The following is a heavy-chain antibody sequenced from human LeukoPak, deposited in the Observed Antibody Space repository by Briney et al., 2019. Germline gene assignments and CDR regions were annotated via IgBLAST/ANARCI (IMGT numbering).Heavy chain of an antibody. CDR1: GFTFSSYS. Sequence: GGSLRLSCAASGFTFSSYSVNWVRQAPGKGLEWVSSISSRGNYVYYADSVKGRFTISRDNAKNSLYLQMNSLRAEDTAVYYCARAGDGYYFDYWGQGTLVTVSS. V-gene: IGHV3-21*01. CDR3: ARAGDGYYFDY. CDR2: ISSRGNYV. J-gene: IGHJ4*02. D-gene: IGHD5-24*01.